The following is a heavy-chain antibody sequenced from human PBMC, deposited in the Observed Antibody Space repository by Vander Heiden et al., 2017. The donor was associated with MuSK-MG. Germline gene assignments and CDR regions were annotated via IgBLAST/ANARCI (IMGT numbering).Heavy chain of an antibody. Sequence: EVQLVESGGGLVKPGGSLRLSCAASGFTFSNAWMTWVRQAPGKGLEWVGRIKSKTEGGTTDYAAPVKGRFTISRDDSKNTMYMQMNSLKTEDTAGYYCTATLGYWGQGTMVTVYS. J-gene: IGHJ4*02. CDR1: GFTFSNAW. CDR2: IKSKTEGGTT. D-gene: IGHD3-16*01. V-gene: IGHV3-15*01. CDR3: TATLGY.